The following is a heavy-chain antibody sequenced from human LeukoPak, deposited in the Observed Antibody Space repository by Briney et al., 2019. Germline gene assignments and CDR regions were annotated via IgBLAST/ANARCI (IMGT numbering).Heavy chain of an antibody. Sequence: WESLTLTCTASGFTFSSYAMTWIRQPAGKGLEWVSSICTHGTTTYYAASVKGRFTISRDDSKNTLYLQMYSLSADDTAVYYCASTGPLPYIGCCSSATVNYFGSWGQGTMVTVGS. CDR2: ICTHGTTT. D-gene: IGHD2-15*01. V-gene: IGHV3-23*01. CDR3: ASTGPLPYIGCCSSATVNYFGS. CDR1: GFTFSSYA. J-gene: IGHJ4*02.